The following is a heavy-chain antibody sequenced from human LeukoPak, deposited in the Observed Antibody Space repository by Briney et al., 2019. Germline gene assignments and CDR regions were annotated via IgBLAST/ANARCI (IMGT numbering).Heavy chain of an antibody. D-gene: IGHD3-22*01. V-gene: IGHV3-23*01. J-gene: IGHJ4*02. CDR3: AKRPGYDSSGYRDY. Sequence: PGGSLRLSCAASGFTFSSYAMSWVRQAPGKGLEWVSAISGSDGSTYYADSVKGRFTISRDNSKNTLYLQMYSLRSEGTAVYYCAKRPGYDSSGYRDYWGQGTLVTVSS. CDR2: ISGSDGST. CDR1: GFTFSSYA.